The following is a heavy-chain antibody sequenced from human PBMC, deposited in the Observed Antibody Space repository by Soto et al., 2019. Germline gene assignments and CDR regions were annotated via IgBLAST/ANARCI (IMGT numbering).Heavy chain of an antibody. CDR3: AKVQEQQLEAEYFQH. D-gene: IGHD6-13*01. CDR2: ISGSGGST. V-gene: IGHV3-23*01. J-gene: IGHJ1*01. Sequence: GGSLRLSCAASGFTFSSYAMSWVRQAPGKGLEWVSAISGSGGSTYYADSVKGRFTISRDNSKNTLYLQMNSLRAEDTAVYYCAKVQEQQLEAEYFQHWSQGTLVTVSS. CDR1: GFTFSSYA.